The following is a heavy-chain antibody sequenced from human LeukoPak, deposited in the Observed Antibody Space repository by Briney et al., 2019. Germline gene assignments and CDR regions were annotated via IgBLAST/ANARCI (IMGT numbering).Heavy chain of an antibody. CDR3: ARDHPVADWAPDI. V-gene: IGHV4-59*13. CDR2: IDYSGSS. J-gene: IGHJ3*02. CDR1: GGSISSYS. D-gene: IGHD3-9*01. Sequence: AETLSLTCSVSGGSISSYSWTWIRQPPGKGLEWIGFIDYSGSSNYNPSLKSRVTISADPSTNHFSLNLASVTAADTAVYFCARDHPVADWAPDIWGRGTMVTVSS.